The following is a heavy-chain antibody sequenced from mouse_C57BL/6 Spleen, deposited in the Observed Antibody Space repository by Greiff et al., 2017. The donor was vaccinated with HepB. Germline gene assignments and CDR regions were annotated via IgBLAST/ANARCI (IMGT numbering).Heavy chain of an antibody. CDR3: ARGFITTVVDYAMDY. CDR2: IDPEDGET. D-gene: IGHD1-1*01. V-gene: IGHV14-2*01. J-gene: IGHJ4*01. CDR1: GFNIKDYY. Sequence: VQLQQSGAELVKPGASVKLSCTASGFNIKDYYMHWVKQRTEQGLEWIGRIDPEDGETKYAPKFQGKATITADTTSNTAYLQLSSLTSADTAVYYCARGFITTVVDYAMDYWGQGTSVTVSS.